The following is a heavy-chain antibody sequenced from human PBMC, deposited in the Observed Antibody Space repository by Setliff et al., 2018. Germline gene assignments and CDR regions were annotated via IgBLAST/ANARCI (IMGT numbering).Heavy chain of an antibody. CDR1: GGTFSSYA. CDR2: IIPIFGTA. J-gene: IGHJ3*02. CDR3: ARAYYYDSSGPDAFDI. V-gene: IGHV1-69*06. D-gene: IGHD3-22*01. Sequence: SVKVSCKASGGTFSSYAISWVRQAPGQGLEWMGRIIPIFGTANYAQKFQGRVTITADKSTSTAYMELSSLRSEDTAVYYCARAYYYDSSGPDAFDIWGQGTMVTVSS.